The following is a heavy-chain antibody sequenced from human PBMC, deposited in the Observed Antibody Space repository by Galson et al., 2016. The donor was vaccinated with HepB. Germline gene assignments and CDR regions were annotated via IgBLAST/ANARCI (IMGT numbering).Heavy chain of an antibody. Sequence: SLRLSCAASGFIFSDHYMDWVRQAPGKGLEWLGRSKNKANGYTTEYAASVEGRFTISRDDSKKSLYLQMNSLRVEDAAVYYCAREGGYYGSGLLGFDFWGQGTQVTVSS. CDR3: AREGGYYGSGLLGFDF. CDR2: SKNKANGYTT. CDR1: GFIFSDHY. V-gene: IGHV3-72*01. D-gene: IGHD3-10*01. J-gene: IGHJ4*02.